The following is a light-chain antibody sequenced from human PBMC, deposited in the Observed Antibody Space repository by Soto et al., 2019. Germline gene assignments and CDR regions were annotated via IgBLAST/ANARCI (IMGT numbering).Light chain of an antibody. V-gene: IGKV3-20*01. CDR3: QHYANSVYT. CDR1: QTVSSSY. J-gene: IGKJ2*01. CDR2: GAS. Sequence: EIVLTQSPGTLSLSPGERATLSCRASQTVSSSYLAWYQQKPGQAPRLLIYGASSRATGIPDRFSGSGSGTDFTLSTIRLEPKDFGVNYCQHYANSVYTFGQVTKLDIK.